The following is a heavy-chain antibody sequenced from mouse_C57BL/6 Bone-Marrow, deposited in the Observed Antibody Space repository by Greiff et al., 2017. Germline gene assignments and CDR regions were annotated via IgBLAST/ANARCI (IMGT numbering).Heavy chain of an antibody. CDR1: GYTFADYN. CDR3: ARSAYDYVAWFAD. Sequence: EVQLQQSGPELVKPGASVKIPCKASGYTFADYNMDWVKQSHGKILEWIGDINPNNGGTIYNQKFKGKATLTVDKSSSTAYMELRSLTSEDTAVYYCARSAYDYVAWFADWGTGTLVTVSA. CDR2: INPNNGGT. V-gene: IGHV1-18*01. D-gene: IGHD2-4*01. J-gene: IGHJ3*01.